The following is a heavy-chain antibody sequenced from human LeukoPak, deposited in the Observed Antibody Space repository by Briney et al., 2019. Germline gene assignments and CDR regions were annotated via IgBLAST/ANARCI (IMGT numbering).Heavy chain of an antibody. CDR3: AKDYRDILTGYYKH. D-gene: IGHD3-9*01. CDR1: GFNFNDYD. CDR2: INWNSVHI. Sequence: GGSLRLSCAASGFNFNDYDINWVRQVPGKGLEWVSGINWNSVHIGYADSVKGRFTISRDNAKNSLYLQMDSLRTEDTALYYCAKDYRDILTGYYKHWGQGTLVTVSS. J-gene: IGHJ4*02. V-gene: IGHV3-9*01.